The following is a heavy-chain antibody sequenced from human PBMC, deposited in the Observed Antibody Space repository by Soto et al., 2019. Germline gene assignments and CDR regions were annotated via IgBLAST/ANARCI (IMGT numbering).Heavy chain of an antibody. CDR2: ISGYNENP. J-gene: IGHJ4*02. D-gene: IGHD1-26*01. Sequence: QVQLVQSGAEVKKPGASVKVSCKASGYTFTRYGFSWVRQAPGQRLEWMGWISGYNENPNYAQKFQGRVTLTTDTSTSTAYMELRSLRSDDTALYYCARDIHGHYPEYWGQGTLVTVSS. CDR1: GYTFTRYG. V-gene: IGHV1-18*01. CDR3: ARDIHGHYPEY.